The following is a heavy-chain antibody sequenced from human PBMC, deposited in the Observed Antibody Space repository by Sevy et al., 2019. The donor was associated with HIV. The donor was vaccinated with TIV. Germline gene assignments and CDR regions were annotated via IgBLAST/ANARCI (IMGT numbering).Heavy chain of an antibody. D-gene: IGHD6-6*01. J-gene: IGHJ6*02. V-gene: IGHV1-69*13. CDR1: GGTFSSYA. Sequence: ASVKVSCKASGGTFSSYAISWVRQAPGQGLEWMGGIIPIFGTANYEQKFQGSVTITADESTSTAYMELSSLRSEDTAVYYCARRVSSSDYYYYGMDVWGQRTTVTVSS. CDR2: IIPIFGTA. CDR3: ARRVSSSDYYYYGMDV.